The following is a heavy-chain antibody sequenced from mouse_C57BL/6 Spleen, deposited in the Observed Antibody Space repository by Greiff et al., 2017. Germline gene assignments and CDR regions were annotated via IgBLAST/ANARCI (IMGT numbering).Heavy chain of an antibody. CDR3: TRGTGTGFDY. V-gene: IGHV1-15*01. CDR1: GYTFTDYE. D-gene: IGHD4-1*01. Sequence: ESGAELVRPGASVTLSCKASGYTFTDYEMHWVKQTPVHGLEWIGAIDPETGGTAYNQKFKGKAILTADKSSSTAYMELRSLTSEDSAVYYCTRGTGTGFDYWGQGTTLTVSS. CDR2: IDPETGGT. J-gene: IGHJ2*01.